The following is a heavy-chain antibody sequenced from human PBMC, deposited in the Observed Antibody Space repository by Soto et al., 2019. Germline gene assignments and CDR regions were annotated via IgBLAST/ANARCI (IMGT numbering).Heavy chain of an antibody. Sequence: GGSLRLSCAASGFTFSGSAIHWVRQVSGKGLEWVARIRSKGNNYATAYAASVKGRFTISRDDSKNTAYLQMNSLRAEDTAVYYCARGDGYRFDGNGYLARHWCQGTLVT. D-gene: IGHD5-18*01. CDR1: GFTFSGSA. CDR2: IRSKGNNYAT. V-gene: IGHV3-73*01. J-gene: IGHJ4*02. CDR3: ARGDGYRFDGNGYLARH.